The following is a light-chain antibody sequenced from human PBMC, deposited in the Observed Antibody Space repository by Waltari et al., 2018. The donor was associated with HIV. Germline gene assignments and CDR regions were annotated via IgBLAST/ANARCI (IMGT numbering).Light chain of an antibody. Sequence: QSVLTQPPSVSAAQGQTDTTPCSGSSSNLWRKYVSWYQQHPEAAPKHLIDDQPERPSATPHRCSGANSGTTGTLCITGLRAVDEADYYCGTWVSSLGGGVYGGGTKLAIL. J-gene: IGLJ3*02. CDR1: SSNLWRKY. CDR3: GTWVSSLGGGV. V-gene: IGLV1-51*01. CDR2: DQP.